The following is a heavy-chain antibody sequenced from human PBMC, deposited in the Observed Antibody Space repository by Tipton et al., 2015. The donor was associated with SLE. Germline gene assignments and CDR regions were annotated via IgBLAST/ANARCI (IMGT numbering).Heavy chain of an antibody. Sequence: TLSLTCAVSGYSISSGYYWGWIRQPPGKGLEWIGSIYHNGSTYYNPSLKSRVTISVDTSKNQFSLKLSSVTAADTAVYYCARLEWELRYFDYWGQGTLVTVSS. CDR3: ARLEWELRYFDY. CDR1: GYSISSGYY. D-gene: IGHD1-26*01. J-gene: IGHJ4*02. CDR2: IYHNGST. V-gene: IGHV4-38-2*01.